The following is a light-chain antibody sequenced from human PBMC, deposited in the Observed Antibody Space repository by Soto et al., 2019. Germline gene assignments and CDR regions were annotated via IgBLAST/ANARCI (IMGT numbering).Light chain of an antibody. CDR1: SSDVGGYNF. V-gene: IGLV2-14*01. J-gene: IGLJ3*02. CDR2: EVN. Sequence: QSALTQPASVSGSPGQSITISCTGTSSDVGGYNFVSWYQQHPGKAPRLMIFEVNNRPSGVSDRFSGSKSGNTASLTISGLQAEDGADYYCSSYTFSSTLVVFGGGTQLTVL. CDR3: SSYTFSSTLVV.